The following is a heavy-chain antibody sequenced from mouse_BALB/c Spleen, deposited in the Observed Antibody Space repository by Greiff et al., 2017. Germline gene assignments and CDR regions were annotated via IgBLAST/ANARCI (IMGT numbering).Heavy chain of an antibody. J-gene: IGHJ1*01. Sequence: EVKVEESGGGLVQPGGSLKLSCAASGFTFSSYGMSWVRQTPDKRLELVATINSNGGSTYYPDSVKGRFTISRDNAKNTLYLQMSSLKSEDTAMYYCARAYSRITTVVEGYFDVWGAGTTVTVSS. CDR2: INSNGGST. V-gene: IGHV5-6-3*01. CDR1: GFTFSSYG. D-gene: IGHD1-1*01. CDR3: ARAYSRITTVVEGYFDV.